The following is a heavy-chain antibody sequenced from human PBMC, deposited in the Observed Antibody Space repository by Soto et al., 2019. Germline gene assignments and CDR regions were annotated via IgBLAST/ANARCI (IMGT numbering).Heavy chain of an antibody. CDR2: ISSYNSYT. CDR1: GFNFGASG. V-gene: IGHV3-21*01. J-gene: IGHJ4*02. CDR3: ARHGGMVRGVLITTYIDY. D-gene: IGHD3-10*01. Sequence: GGSLRLSCAASGFNFGASGMNWFRQAPGKGRDVVASISSYNSYTYYADSIKGRFTIPRDNAKKSLYLQMSSLSAEDTAVYYCARHGGMVRGVLITTYIDYWGQGTPVTVSS.